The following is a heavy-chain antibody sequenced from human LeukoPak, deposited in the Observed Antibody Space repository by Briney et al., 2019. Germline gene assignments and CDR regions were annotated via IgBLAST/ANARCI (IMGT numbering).Heavy chain of an antibody. Sequence: PSETLSLTCAVYGGSFSGYYWSWIRQPPGKGLEWIGEINHSGSTNYNPSLKSRVTISVDTSKNQFSLKLSSVTAADTAVYYCARPFRNDSSGYYYEFQHWGQGTLVTVSS. CDR3: ARPFRNDSSGYYYEFQH. CDR2: INHSGST. J-gene: IGHJ1*01. D-gene: IGHD3-22*01. V-gene: IGHV4-34*01. CDR1: GGSFSGYY.